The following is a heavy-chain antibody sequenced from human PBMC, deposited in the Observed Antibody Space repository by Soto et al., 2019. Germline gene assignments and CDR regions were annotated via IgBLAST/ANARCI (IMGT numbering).Heavy chain of an antibody. Sequence: QVQLVQSGAEVKKPGSSVKVSCKASGGTFSSYAISWVRQAPGQGLEWMGGIIPIFGTANYAQKFQGRVTIPADKSTSTAYMELSSLRSEDTAVYYCARGGWDRVAALPGYYYGMDVWGQGTTVTVSS. V-gene: IGHV1-69*06. D-gene: IGHD2-15*01. J-gene: IGHJ6*02. CDR1: GGTFSSYA. CDR3: ARGGWDRVAALPGYYYGMDV. CDR2: IIPIFGTA.